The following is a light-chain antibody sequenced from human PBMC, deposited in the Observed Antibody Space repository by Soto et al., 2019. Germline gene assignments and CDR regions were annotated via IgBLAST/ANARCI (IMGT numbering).Light chain of an antibody. Sequence: QSALTQPASVAGSPRQSFTISCTGTSSDVGGYDYVSWYQQHPGKAPQVMIYEVSNRPSGVSNRFSGYKSGNTASLTISGVQAEDEAYYYCASYTSSSTLVFCGGSKLTVL. CDR2: EVS. CDR3: ASYTSSSTLV. V-gene: IGLV2-14*01. J-gene: IGLJ2*01. CDR1: SSDVGGYDY.